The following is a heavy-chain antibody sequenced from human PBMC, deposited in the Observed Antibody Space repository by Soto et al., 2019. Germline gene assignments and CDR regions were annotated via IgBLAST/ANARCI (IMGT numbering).Heavy chain of an antibody. CDR3: ARLLRDCSGGSCYPQSFIAPYYFDY. Sequence: PSETLSLTCTVSGGSISSGGYYWSWIRQHPGKGLEWIGYIYYSGSTYYNPSLKSRVTISVDTSKNQFSLKLSSVTAADTAVYYCARLLRDCSGGSCYPQSFIAPYYFDYWGQGTLVTVSS. D-gene: IGHD2-15*01. J-gene: IGHJ4*02. CDR2: IYYSGST. V-gene: IGHV4-39*01. CDR1: GGSISSGGYY.